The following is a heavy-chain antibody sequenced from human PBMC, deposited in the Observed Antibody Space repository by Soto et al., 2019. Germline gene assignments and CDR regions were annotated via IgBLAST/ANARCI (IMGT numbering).Heavy chain of an antibody. V-gene: IGHV4-34*01. J-gene: IGHJ4*02. CDR3: ARTLSGYTYGPLDS. CDR1: GGSFSGYY. D-gene: IGHD5-18*01. Sequence: SETLSLTSAVYGGSFSGYYWSWISQPPGKGLEWIGDINYSGSTNYNPSLKSRVTISVDTSKNQFSLTLSSVTAADTAVYYCARTLSGYTYGPLDSWGQGILVTGSS. CDR2: INYSGST.